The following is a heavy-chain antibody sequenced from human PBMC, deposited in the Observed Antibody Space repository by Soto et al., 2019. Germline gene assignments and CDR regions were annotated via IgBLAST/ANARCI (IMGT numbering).Heavy chain of an antibody. CDR3: AKVRVPTPFYQYYGLDV. V-gene: IGHV3-30*18. Sequence: QVQLVESGGGVVQPGTSLKLSCAVSRVTFSDFGMHWVRQAPVKGLEWVGMISKDGSEKHYGDSVTGRFTISRDNSNNMLFLQMSSLRPNDTAVYYCAKVRVPTPFYQYYGLDVWGQGTTVTV. CDR2: ISKDGSEK. J-gene: IGHJ6*02. CDR1: RVTFSDFG. D-gene: IGHD2-15*01.